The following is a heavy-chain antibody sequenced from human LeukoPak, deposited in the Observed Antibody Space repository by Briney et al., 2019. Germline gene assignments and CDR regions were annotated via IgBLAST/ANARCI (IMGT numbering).Heavy chain of an antibody. J-gene: IGHJ4*02. CDR3: ASTNFDWFGNGIYFDY. D-gene: IGHD3-9*01. Sequence: WFRQAPGKGLEWIGSIYYSGSTYYNPSLKSRVTISVDTSKNQFSLKLSSVTAADTAVYYCASTNFDWFGNGIYFDYWDQGTLVTVSS. V-gene: IGHV4-39*01. CDR2: IYYSGST.